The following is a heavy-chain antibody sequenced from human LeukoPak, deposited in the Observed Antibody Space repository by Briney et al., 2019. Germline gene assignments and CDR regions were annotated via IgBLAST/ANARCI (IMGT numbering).Heavy chain of an antibody. V-gene: IGHV4-34*01. D-gene: IGHD3-9*01. CDR2: INHSGST. CDR1: GGSFSGYY. CDR3: ARPYVLRYFDWFQGVYYYYGMDV. Sequence: SETLSLTCAVYGGSFSGYYWSWIRQPPGKGLEWIGEINHSGSTNYNPSLKSRVTISVDTSKNQFSLKLSSVTAADTAVYYCARPYVLRYFDWFQGVYYYYGMDVWGQGTTVTVSS. J-gene: IGHJ6*02.